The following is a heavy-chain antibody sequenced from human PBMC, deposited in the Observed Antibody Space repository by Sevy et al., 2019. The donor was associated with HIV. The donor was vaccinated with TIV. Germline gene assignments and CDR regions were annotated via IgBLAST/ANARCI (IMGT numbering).Heavy chain of an antibody. Sequence: GGSLRLSCAASGFTFSSYAMNWIRQAPGKGLQWVSSISGADSSTHYADSVKGRFTISRDNSKNTLYLQMNSLRAEDTAIYYCAKDVVVLIGDAFDIWGQRTMVTVSS. CDR2: ISGADSST. D-gene: IGHD3-22*01. CDR1: GFTFSSYA. CDR3: AKDVVVLIGDAFDI. J-gene: IGHJ3*02. V-gene: IGHV3-23*01.